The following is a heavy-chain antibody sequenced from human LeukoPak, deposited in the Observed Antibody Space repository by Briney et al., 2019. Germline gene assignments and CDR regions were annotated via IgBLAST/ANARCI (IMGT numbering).Heavy chain of an antibody. CDR1: GYSLGRGYY. J-gene: IGHJ1*01. CDR3: ARGLL. CDR2: ISHSGNT. V-gene: IGHV4-38-2*02. Sequence: SETLSLTCTVSGYSLGRGYYWGWIGQSPGKGLEWIGKISHSGNTLYNPSLRRRVTLSIDISQNQISLNLTSVTAADSAIYYCARGLLWGQGTLVTVSS.